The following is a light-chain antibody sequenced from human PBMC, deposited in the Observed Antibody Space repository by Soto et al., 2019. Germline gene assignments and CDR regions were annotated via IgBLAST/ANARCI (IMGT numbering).Light chain of an antibody. CDR2: RIF. V-gene: IGKV3-15*01. CDR3: LQHYSWPWT. CDR1: QSVSGY. Sequence: EIVMTQPPGTVAVFAVEAVTLSCRASQSVSGYLDWFHQKPGQAPRLVLLRIFTRAIGVPARFSGSGSETEFTLTISGLQSEDSGVYYCLQHYSWPWTFGQGTKVDIK. J-gene: IGKJ1*01.